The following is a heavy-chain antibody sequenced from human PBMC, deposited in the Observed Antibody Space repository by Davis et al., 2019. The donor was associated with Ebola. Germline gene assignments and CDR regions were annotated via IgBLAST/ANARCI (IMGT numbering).Heavy chain of an antibody. Sequence: GESLKISCAASGFTFTTYYITWVRQAPGKGLEWVATIPHVGSEKYYVDSMQGRFTTSRDNAKNSVYLQMNSLRVEDTAVYYCARDWAGLDVWGRGTTVTVSS. D-gene: IGHD3-16*01. J-gene: IGHJ6*04. CDR2: IPHVGSEK. CDR1: GFTFTTYY. V-gene: IGHV3-7*01. CDR3: ARDWAGLDV.